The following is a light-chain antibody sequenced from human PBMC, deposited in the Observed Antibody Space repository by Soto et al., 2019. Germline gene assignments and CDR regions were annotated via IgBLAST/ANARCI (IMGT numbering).Light chain of an antibody. CDR3: QSYDSSLSGWV. V-gene: IGLV1-40*01. J-gene: IGLJ3*02. Sequence: QAVVTQPPSVSGAPGQRVTISCTGSSSNIGAGYDVHWYQQLPGTAPKLLIYGNSNRPSGVPDRFSGSKSGTSASLAITGLQAKDEADYYCQSYDSSLSGWVFGGGTKVTVL. CDR1: SSNIGAGYD. CDR2: GNS.